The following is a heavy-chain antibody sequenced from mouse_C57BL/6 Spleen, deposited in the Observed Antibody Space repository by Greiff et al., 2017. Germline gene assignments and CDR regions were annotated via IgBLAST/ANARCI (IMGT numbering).Heavy chain of an antibody. D-gene: IGHD1-1*01. V-gene: IGHV1-15*01. Sequence: QVQLQQSGAELVRPGASVTLSCKASGYTFTDYDMHWVKQTPVHGLEWIGAIDPETGGTAYNQKFKGKAILTADKSSSTAYMELRSLTSEDSAVYYCTKIDYYGSSQYYYDYWGQGTTLTVSS. CDR2: IDPETGGT. J-gene: IGHJ2*01. CDR1: GYTFTDYD. CDR3: TKIDYYGSSQYYYDY.